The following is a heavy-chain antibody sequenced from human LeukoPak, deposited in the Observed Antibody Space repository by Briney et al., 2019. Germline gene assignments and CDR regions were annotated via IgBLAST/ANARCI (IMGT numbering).Heavy chain of an antibody. V-gene: IGHV1-46*01. J-gene: IGHJ3*02. CDR1: GYTFTSYY. CDR3: ARGMLYYYDSSGYYYANDAFDI. CDR2: INPSGGST. Sequence: ASVKVSCKASGYTFTSYYMHWVRQAPGQGLEWMGIINPSGGSTSYAQKFQGRVTITADESTSTAYMELSSLRSEDTAVYYCARGMLYYYDSSGYYYANDAFDIWGQGTMVTVSS. D-gene: IGHD3-22*01.